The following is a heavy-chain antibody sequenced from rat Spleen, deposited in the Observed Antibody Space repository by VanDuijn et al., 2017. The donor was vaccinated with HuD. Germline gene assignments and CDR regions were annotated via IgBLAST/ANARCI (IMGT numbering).Heavy chain of an antibody. Sequence: EVQLVESGGGLVQPGGSLKLSCVASGFTFNNYWMTWIRQAPGKGLEWVASITNASGRTYYPDSVKGRFTISRDTAQNTLYLQMNSLRSEDTATYYCARPGEVRYYFDYWGQGVMVTVSS. CDR2: ITNASGRT. V-gene: IGHV5-31*01. CDR1: GFTFNNYW. CDR3: ARPGEVRYYFDY. D-gene: IGHD1-5*01. J-gene: IGHJ2*01.